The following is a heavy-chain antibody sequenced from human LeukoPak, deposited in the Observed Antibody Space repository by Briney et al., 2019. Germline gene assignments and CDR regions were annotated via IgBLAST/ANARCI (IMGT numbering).Heavy chain of an antibody. CDR3: ASRIVGANVGLYYYYYGMDV. J-gene: IGHJ6*02. CDR2: ISPTGGTT. CDR1: VFTFSSSA. Sequence: GGSRTLSCAASVFTFSSSAMRGVRQSPGKGLEWVSSISPTGGTTYYADSAKDRFPISRHISKNTLSPQMNSLRREDAAVYYCASRIVGANVGLYYYYYGMDVWGQGTTVTVSS. V-gene: IGHV3-23*01. D-gene: IGHD1-26*01.